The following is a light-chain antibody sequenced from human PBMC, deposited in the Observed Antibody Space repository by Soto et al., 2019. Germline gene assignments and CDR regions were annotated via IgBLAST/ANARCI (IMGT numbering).Light chain of an antibody. Sequence: DIVMTQSPDSLAVSLGERATINCKSSQSVLYSSNNKNYLAWYQQKPGQPPKLLIYWASTRESGVPDRFSASGSGTDFTLTISSLQAEDVAVYYCQQDYSTPRTFGQGTKVEIK. J-gene: IGKJ1*01. CDR2: WAS. CDR3: QQDYSTPRT. V-gene: IGKV4-1*01. CDR1: QSVLYSSNNKNY.